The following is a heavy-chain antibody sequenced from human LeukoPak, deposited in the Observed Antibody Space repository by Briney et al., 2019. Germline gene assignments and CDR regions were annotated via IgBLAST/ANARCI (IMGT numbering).Heavy chain of an antibody. D-gene: IGHD3-10*01. Sequence: PSETLSLTCTVSGGSISSYYWSWIRQPPGKGLEWIGYIYYSGSTNYNPSLKSRVTISVDTSKNQFSLKLSSVTAADTAVYYCVRRYPRFGAFDIWGQGTMVTVSS. J-gene: IGHJ3*02. CDR2: IYYSGST. CDR1: GGSISSYY. CDR3: VRRYPRFGAFDI. V-gene: IGHV4-59*08.